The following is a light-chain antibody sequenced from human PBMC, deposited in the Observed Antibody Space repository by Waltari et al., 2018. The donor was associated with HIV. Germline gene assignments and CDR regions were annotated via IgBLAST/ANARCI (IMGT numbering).Light chain of an antibody. V-gene: IGKV6-21*01. CDR1: QNIGST. J-gene: IGKJ1*01. CDR3: QQSSGSPPT. CDR2: YAS. Sequence: EVVLTQSPDCRSAAANAPGHITCRASQNIGSTLHRYQQKPGQSPQLVIKYASQSVSGVPSRFSGSGSGTEFTLSITGLQTDDAATYYCQQSSGSPPTFGQGTTVDI.